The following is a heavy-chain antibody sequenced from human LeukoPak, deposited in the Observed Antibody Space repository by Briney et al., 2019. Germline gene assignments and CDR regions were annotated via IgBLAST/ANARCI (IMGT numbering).Heavy chain of an antibody. Sequence: ASVKVSCKASGYTFTSYGISWVRQAPGQGLEWMGWISAYNRNTNYAQKLQGRVTMTTDTSTRTAYMELRSLRSDDTAVYYCARDRKVRGVISNWFDPWGPGTLVTVSS. CDR2: ISAYNRNT. J-gene: IGHJ5*02. CDR1: GYTFTSYG. D-gene: IGHD3-10*01. CDR3: ARDRKVRGVISNWFDP. V-gene: IGHV1-18*01.